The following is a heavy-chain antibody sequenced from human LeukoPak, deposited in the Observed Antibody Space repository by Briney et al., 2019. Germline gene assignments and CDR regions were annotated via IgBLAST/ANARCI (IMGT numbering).Heavy chain of an antibody. D-gene: IGHD3-22*01. CDR2: IYSGGST. CDR3: AREWYYDSSGYDWFDP. CDR1: GFTVSSNY. Sequence: GGSLRLSCAASGFTVSSNYMSWVRQAPGKGLEWVSVIYSGGSTYYADSVKGRFTISRDNSKNTLYLQMNSLRAEDTAVYYCAREWYYDSSGYDWFDPWGQGTLVTVSS. V-gene: IGHV3-53*01. J-gene: IGHJ5*02.